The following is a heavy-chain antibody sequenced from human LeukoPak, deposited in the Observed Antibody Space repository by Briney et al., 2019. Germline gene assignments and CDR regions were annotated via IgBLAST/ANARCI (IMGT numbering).Heavy chain of an antibody. J-gene: IGHJ4*02. Sequence: GGSLRPSCEASGFTFRSYWMSWVRQAPGKGLERVANIKQDGSEKYYVDTVKGRFTISRDNAKKSLYLQMNSLRAEDTAVYYCARDGLPFDYWGQGTLVTVSS. CDR2: IKQDGSEK. CDR3: ARDGLPFDY. V-gene: IGHV3-7*03. CDR1: GFTFRSYW.